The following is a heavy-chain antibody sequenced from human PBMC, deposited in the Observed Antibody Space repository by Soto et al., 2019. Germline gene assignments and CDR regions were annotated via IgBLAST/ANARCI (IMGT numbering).Heavy chain of an antibody. CDR3: ASLRSTVTTYLDWYFDL. V-gene: IGHV1-69*02. CDR1: GGTFSSYT. J-gene: IGHJ2*01. D-gene: IGHD4-17*01. Sequence: QVQLGQSGAEVKKPGSSVKFSGKASGGTFSSYTISWVGQAPGQGLEWMGRIIPILGIANNAQKSQGRVTITADKSTSTAYMELSSLRSEDTAVYYCASLRSTVTTYLDWYFDLWGRGTLVTVSS. CDR2: IIPILGIA.